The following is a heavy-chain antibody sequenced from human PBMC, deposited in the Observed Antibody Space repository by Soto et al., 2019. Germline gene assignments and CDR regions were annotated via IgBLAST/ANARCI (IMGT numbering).Heavy chain of an antibody. CDR1: GYMFNNYW. Sequence: GESLKISCQGSGYMFNNYWISWVRQVPGGGLEWMGRIDPSDSYTKYNPSFQGLVTISADKSTSTAFLQWSSLRASDTAVYYCASHNFFCGGGCNSSGMDVWGQGTKVTV. CDR3: ASHNFFCGGGCNSSGMDV. D-gene: IGHD2-21*02. CDR2: IDPSDSYT. V-gene: IGHV5-10-1*01. J-gene: IGHJ6*02.